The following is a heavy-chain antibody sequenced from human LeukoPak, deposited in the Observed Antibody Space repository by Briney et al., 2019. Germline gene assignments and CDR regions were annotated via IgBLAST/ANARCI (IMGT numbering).Heavy chain of an antibody. CDR3: VKDPRQQVVLGYFDY. J-gene: IGHJ4*02. CDR1: GFTFSSYA. V-gene: IGHV3-30*18. CDR2: ISYDGRNK. D-gene: IGHD6-13*01. Sequence: LSGGSLRLSCAASGFTFSSYAMSWVRQAPGKGLEWVALISYDGRNKDYVDSVKGRFTISKDNSKNTLYLQMNSLRVEDTAVYYCVKDPRQQVVLGYFDYWGQGALVTVSS.